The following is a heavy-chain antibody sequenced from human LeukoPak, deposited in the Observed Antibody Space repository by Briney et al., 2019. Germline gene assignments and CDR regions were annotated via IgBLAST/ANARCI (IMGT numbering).Heavy chain of an antibody. Sequence: PSETLSLTCTVSGGSISSSDHYWGWIRQPPRKGLEWIGSIYYSGSTYYNPSLESRVTISVDTSKNQFSLRLSSVAAADTAVYYCASPTGTTDDYWGQGTLVTVSS. CDR1: GGSISSSDHY. D-gene: IGHD1-1*01. V-gene: IGHV4-39*07. J-gene: IGHJ4*02. CDR2: IYYSGST. CDR3: ASPTGTTDDY.